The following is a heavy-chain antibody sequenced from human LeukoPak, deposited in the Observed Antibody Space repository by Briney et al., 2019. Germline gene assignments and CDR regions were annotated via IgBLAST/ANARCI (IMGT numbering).Heavy chain of an antibody. D-gene: IGHD3/OR15-3a*01. Sequence: ASVTVSCQASGYTFTNYGLSGLGPPPAKGRARVGWISDYNGNKNYAQKLQGGVTMTTDTSTSTAYMELRSLRSDDTAVYYCARDRDWLSHDAFDIWGQGTMVTVSS. CDR3: ARDRDWLSHDAFDI. V-gene: IGHV1-18*04. CDR1: GYTFTNYG. CDR2: ISDYNGNK. J-gene: IGHJ3*02.